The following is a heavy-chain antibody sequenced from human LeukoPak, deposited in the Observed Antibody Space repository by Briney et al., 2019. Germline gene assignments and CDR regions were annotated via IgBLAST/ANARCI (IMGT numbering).Heavy chain of an antibody. CDR2: IIPISGTA. CDR1: GGTFSSYA. CDR3: ARALTYYYDSSGYYFDY. J-gene: IGHJ4*02. V-gene: IGHV1-69*13. Sequence: ASVKVSCKASGGTFSSYAISWVRQAPGQGLEWMGGIIPISGTANYAQKFQGRVTITADESTSTAYMELSSLRSEDTAVYYCARALTYYYDSSGYYFDYWGQGTLVTVSS. D-gene: IGHD3-22*01.